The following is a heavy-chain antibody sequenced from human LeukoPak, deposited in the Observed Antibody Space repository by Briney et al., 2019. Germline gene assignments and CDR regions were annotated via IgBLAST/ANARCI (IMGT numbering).Heavy chain of an antibody. J-gene: IGHJ1*01. CDR1: GGSFSGSY. V-gene: IGHV4-34*01. CDR2: VDHSGNT. D-gene: IGHD3-10*01. Sequence: PSETLSLTCAVSGGSFSGSYWSVIRQPPGKGLEWIGEVDHSGNTYYNPSLQSRVTTSVDSSKNQFSLRLSSVTAADTAVYYCARRGSGSFKKHSPDWGQGTLGTVSS. CDR3: ARRGSGSFKKHSPD.